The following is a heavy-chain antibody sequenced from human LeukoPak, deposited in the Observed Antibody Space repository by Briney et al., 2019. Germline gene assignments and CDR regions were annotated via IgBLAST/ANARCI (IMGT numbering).Heavy chain of an antibody. CDR2: IYTSGST. J-gene: IGHJ6*03. CDR1: GASISSSHYY. D-gene: IGHD1-7*01. Sequence: PSETLSLTCSVSGASISSSHYYWNWVRQPAGKGLEWIGRIYTSGSTNYNPSLKSRVTMSVDTSKNQFSLKLSSVTAADTAVYYCARSGICTSCSRTGTTDYYYMDVWGKGTTVTVSS. CDR3: ARSGICTSCSRTGTTDYYYMDV. V-gene: IGHV4-61*02.